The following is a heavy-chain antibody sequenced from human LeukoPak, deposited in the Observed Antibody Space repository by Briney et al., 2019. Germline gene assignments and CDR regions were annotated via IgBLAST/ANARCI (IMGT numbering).Heavy chain of an antibody. CDR3: ARGEKRYFDWFPPNWFDP. V-gene: IGHV1-8*01. CDR2: MNPNSGNT. D-gene: IGHD3-9*01. CDR1: GYTFTSYD. Sequence: GASVKVSCKASGYTFTSYDINWVRQATGQGLEWMGWMNPNSGNTGYAQKFQGRVTMTRNTSISPAYMELSSLRSEDTAVYYCARGEKRYFDWFPPNWFDPWGQGTLVTVSS. J-gene: IGHJ5*02.